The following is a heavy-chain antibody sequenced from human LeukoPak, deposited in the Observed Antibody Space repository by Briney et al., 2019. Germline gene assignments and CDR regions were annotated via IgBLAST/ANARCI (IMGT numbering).Heavy chain of an antibody. Sequence: GASLRLSCAASGFTFSSYAMHWVRQAPGKGLEWVAVISYDGSNKYYADSVKGRFTISRDNSKNTLYLQMNSLRAEDTAVYYCARIPSSSLDYWGQGTLVTVSS. J-gene: IGHJ4*02. V-gene: IGHV3-30-3*01. CDR1: GFTFSSYA. CDR3: ARIPSSSLDY. CDR2: ISYDGSNK. D-gene: IGHD6-6*01.